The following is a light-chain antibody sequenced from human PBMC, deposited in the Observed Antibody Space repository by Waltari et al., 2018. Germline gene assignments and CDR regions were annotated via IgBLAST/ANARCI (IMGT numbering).Light chain of an antibody. J-gene: IGLJ3*02. CDR3: CSYAGSNTWV. CDR1: SSDVVTYNL. V-gene: IGLV2-23*02. Sequence: QSALTQPASVSGSPGQSITISCTGTSSDVVTYNLVSWFQHHPGEAPKLIIYEVNKRPSGVSNRFSASKSGNTASLTISGLQADDEADYYCCSYAGSNTWVFGGGTKLTVL. CDR2: EVN.